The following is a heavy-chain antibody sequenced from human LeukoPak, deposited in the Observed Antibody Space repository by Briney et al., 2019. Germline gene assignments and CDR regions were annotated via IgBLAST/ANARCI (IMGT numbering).Heavy chain of an antibody. D-gene: IGHD6-19*01. J-gene: IGHJ6*03. CDR2: IRYDGSNK. CDR1: GFTFSSYD. Sequence: GGSLRLSCAASGFTFSSYDIHWVRQAPGKGLEWVAFIRYDGSNKYYADSVRGRFTISRDNSKDTLYLQMNSLRAEDTAVYFCAKGSKAVLFTRDHYMDVWGKGTTVTISS. CDR3: AKGSKAVLFTRDHYMDV. V-gene: IGHV3-30*02.